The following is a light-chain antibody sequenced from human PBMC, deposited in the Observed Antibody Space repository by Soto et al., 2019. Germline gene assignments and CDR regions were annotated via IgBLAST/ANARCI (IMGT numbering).Light chain of an antibody. Sequence: AIQLTQSPPSLSASVGDRVTITCRASQGISSSLAWYQQNPEKAPKLLIYAASTLQSGVPSRFSGSGSGTDVTLTISSLQPEDFATYYCQQFKSFPRTLGQATKVEIK. CDR3: QQFKSFPRT. J-gene: IGKJ1*01. CDR2: AAS. CDR1: QGISSS. V-gene: IGKV1-13*02.